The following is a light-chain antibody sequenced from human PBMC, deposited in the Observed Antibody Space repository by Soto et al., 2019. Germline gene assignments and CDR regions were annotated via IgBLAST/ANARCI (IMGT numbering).Light chain of an antibody. V-gene: IGKV3-15*01. CDR3: QQYNDWQWT. CDR1: QSVSNN. Sequence: EVVVTQSPATLSVSPGGRATLSCRASQSVSNNLAWYQQKPGQAPRLLIYGASTRATGVPVRFSGSGSGTEFTLTISSLQSEDFALYYCQQYNDWQWTFGQGTKVEIK. CDR2: GAS. J-gene: IGKJ1*01.